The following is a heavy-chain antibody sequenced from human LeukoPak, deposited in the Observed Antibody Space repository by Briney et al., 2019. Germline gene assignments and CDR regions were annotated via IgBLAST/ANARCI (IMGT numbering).Heavy chain of an antibody. CDR1: GFTVSSSY. Sequence: GGSLRLSCAASGFTVSSSYMSWVRQAPGKGLEWVSLIYSGGSTYYAASVKGRFTISRDNSRNTLYLQMNSLRPEDTAVYYCAKGYNYAYEYWGQGTLVTVSS. V-gene: IGHV3-53*01. CDR3: AKGYNYAYEY. D-gene: IGHD5-18*01. J-gene: IGHJ4*02. CDR2: IYSGGST.